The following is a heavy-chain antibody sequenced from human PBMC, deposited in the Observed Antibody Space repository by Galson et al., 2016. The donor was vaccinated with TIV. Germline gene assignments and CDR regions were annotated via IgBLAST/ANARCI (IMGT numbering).Heavy chain of an antibody. CDR3: ARQTPLTDAFDI. D-gene: IGHD1-14*01. CDR1: GYRFTNSW. CDR2: ISPSDGYT. J-gene: IGHJ3*02. Sequence: QSGAEVKKPGESLTISCKTSGYRFTNSWISWVRHVPGKGREWVGRISPSDGYTNYGPSFQGHVTISTDKSISTSYLQWSSLTASDSAIYYCARQTPLTDAFDIWGPGILVSVSS. V-gene: IGHV5-10-1*01.